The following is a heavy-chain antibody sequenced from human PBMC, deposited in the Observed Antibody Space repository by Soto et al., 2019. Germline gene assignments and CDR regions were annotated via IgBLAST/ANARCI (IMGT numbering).Heavy chain of an antibody. J-gene: IGHJ4*02. D-gene: IGHD2-15*01. CDR1: GFTFSSYA. CDR2: ITGSGDNT. CDR3: AKHLGEGWPLFDC. V-gene: IGHV3-23*01. Sequence: GGSLRLSCAASGFTFSSYAMSWVRQAPGKGLEWVSTITGSGDNTYYADSVKGRFTISRDNSKNTLYLQMNSLRAEDTAVFYCAKHLGEGWPLFDCWGQGXLVTVSS.